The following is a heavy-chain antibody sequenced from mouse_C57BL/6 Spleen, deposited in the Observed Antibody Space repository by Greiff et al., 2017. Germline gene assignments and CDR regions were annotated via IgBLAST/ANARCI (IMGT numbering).Heavy chain of an antibody. J-gene: IGHJ3*01. D-gene: IGHD2-2*01. V-gene: IGHV1-55*01. CDR1: GYTFTSYW. CDR3: ASQGGYYGSAWFAY. CDR2: IYPGSGST. Sequence: QVQLQQPGAELVKPGASVKMSCKASGYTFTSYWITWVKQRPGQGLEWIGDIYPGSGSTNYNEKFKSKATLTVDTSSSTAYMQLSSLTSEDSAVYYCASQGGYYGSAWFAYWGQGTLVTVSA.